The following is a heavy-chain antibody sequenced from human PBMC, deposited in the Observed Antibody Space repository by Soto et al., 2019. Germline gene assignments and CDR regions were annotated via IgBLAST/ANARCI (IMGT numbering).Heavy chain of an antibody. D-gene: IGHD2-21*02. CDR3: ARFVVTATRHADFDF. CDR1: GDSITNNNFY. CDR2: IYYLGNT. V-gene: IGHV4-39*01. J-gene: IGHJ4*02. Sequence: SETLSLTCTVSGDSITNNNFYWGLVRQPPGKGLDWIGNIYYLGNTFYNPSLRSRVTISADTSKNQFSLNLSSVTDADTAVYYCARFVVTATRHADFDFWGQGTLVTVS.